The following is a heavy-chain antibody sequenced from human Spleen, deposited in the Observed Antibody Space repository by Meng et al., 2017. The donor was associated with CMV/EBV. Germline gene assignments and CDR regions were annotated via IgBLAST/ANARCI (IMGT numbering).Heavy chain of an antibody. Sequence: QVQLPESGPGLVKPSQTLSLTCTVSGGSISSGDYYWSWIRQPPGKGLEWIGYIYYSGSTYYNPSLKSRVTISVDTSKNQFSLKLSSVTAADTAVYYCARDSVFGLGTGTPFDPWGQGTLVTVSS. CDR1: GGSISSGDYY. D-gene: IGHD1-1*01. CDR2: IYYSGST. CDR3: ARDSVFGLGTGTPFDP. J-gene: IGHJ5*02. V-gene: IGHV4-30-4*08.